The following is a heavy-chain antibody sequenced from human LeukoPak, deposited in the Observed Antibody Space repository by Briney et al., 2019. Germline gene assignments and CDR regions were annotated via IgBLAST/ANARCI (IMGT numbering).Heavy chain of an antibody. CDR3: ARGRYSSGYSWFDP. CDR1: GGSISSHY. Sequence: PSETLSLTCTVSGGSISSHYWSWIRQPPGKGLEWIGYIYYSGSTNYNPSLKSRVTISVDTSKNQFSLKLSSVTAADMAVYYCARGRYSSGYSWFDPWGQGTLVTVSS. D-gene: IGHD3-22*01. CDR2: IYYSGST. V-gene: IGHV4-59*11. J-gene: IGHJ5*02.